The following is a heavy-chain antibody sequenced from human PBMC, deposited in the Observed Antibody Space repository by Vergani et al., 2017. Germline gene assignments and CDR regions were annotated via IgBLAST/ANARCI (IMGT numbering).Heavy chain of an antibody. V-gene: IGHV3-9*01. CDR1: GFPFDDYA. CDR3: AKSGGYCSSTSCYTSYYFDY. D-gene: IGHD2-2*02. Sequence: EVQLVESGGGLVQPGRSLRLSCAASGFPFDDYAMHWVRQAPGKGLEWVSGISWNSGSIGYADSVKGRFTISRDNAKNSLYLQMNSLRAEDTALYYCAKSGGYCSSTSCYTSYYFDYWGQGTLVTVSS. J-gene: IGHJ4*02. CDR2: ISWNSGSI.